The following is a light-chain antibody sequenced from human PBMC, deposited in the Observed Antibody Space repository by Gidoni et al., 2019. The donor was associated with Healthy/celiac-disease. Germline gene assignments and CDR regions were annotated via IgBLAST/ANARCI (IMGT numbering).Light chain of an antibody. V-gene: IGKV3D-20*01. CDR2: DAS. J-gene: IGKJ1*01. CDR1: QSVSSSY. Sequence: EIVLTQSPATLSLSPGERATLYCGASQSVSSSYLAWYQQKPGLAPRLLIYDASSRATGIPDRFSGSGSGTDFTLTISRLEPEDFAVYYCQQYGSSLWTFGQGTKVEIK. CDR3: QQYGSSLWT.